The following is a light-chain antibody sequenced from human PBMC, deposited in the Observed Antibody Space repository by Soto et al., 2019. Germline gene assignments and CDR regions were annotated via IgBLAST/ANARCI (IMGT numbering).Light chain of an antibody. CDR1: SSDVGGYNY. J-gene: IGLJ2*01. Sequence: QSVLTQPRSVSGSPGQSVTISCTGTSSDVGGYNYVSWYQQHPGKVPKLMIYDVTKRPSGVPDRFSASKSGNTASLTISGLQAGDEADYYCCSYAGSYTVVFGGGTQLTVL. V-gene: IGLV2-11*01. CDR2: DVT. CDR3: CSYAGSYTVV.